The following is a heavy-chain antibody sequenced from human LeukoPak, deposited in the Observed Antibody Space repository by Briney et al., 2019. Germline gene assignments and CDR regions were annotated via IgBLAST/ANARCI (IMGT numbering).Heavy chain of an antibody. CDR1: GFTFSSYE. Sequence: PGGSLRLSCAASGFTFSSYEMNWVRQAPGKGLEWVSYISSSGSTIYYADSVKGRFTISRDNAKNSLYLQMNSLRAEDTAVYYCARERATTPGRGDYYYMDVWGKGTTVTVSS. CDR2: ISSSGSTI. D-gene: IGHD1-26*01. J-gene: IGHJ6*03. CDR3: ARERATTPGRGDYYYMDV. V-gene: IGHV3-48*03.